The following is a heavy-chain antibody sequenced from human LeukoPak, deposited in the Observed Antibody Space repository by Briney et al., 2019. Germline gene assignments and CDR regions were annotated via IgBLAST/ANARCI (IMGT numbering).Heavy chain of an antibody. Sequence: GGSLRLSCAASGFTFSSYSMNWARQAPGKGLEWVSSISSSSSYIYYADSVKGRFTISRDNAKNSLYLQMNSLRAEDTAVYYCARSSYYYGSGDFMDVWGKGTTVTVSS. D-gene: IGHD3-10*01. CDR1: GFTFSSYS. CDR2: ISSSSSYI. V-gene: IGHV3-21*01. J-gene: IGHJ6*03. CDR3: ARSSYYYGSGDFMDV.